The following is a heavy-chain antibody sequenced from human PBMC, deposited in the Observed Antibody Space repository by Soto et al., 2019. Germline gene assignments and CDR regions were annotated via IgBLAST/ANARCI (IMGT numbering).Heavy chain of an antibody. CDR3: AKDQGRNDFWSGYYVLYGMDV. CDR1: GFTFSSYA. CDR2: ISGSGGST. D-gene: IGHD3-3*01. Sequence: GGSLRLSCAASGFTFSSYAMSWVRQAPGKGLEWVSAISGSGGSTYYADSVKGRFTISRDNSKNTLYLQMNSLRAEDTAVYYCAKDQGRNDFWSGYYVLYGMDVWGQGTTVTVSS. J-gene: IGHJ6*02. V-gene: IGHV3-23*01.